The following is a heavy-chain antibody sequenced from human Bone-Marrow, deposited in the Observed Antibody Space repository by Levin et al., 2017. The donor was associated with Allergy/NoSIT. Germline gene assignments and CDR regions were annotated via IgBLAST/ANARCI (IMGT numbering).Heavy chain of an antibody. D-gene: IGHD5-24*01. CDR1: GGSMTSYY. J-gene: IGHJ4*02. Sequence: SQTLSLTCTVSGGSMTSYYWSWIRQPPGKGLEWIGYIFYSGSTAYNPSLQSRVTISVDTSNNQFSLRLSPVTAADTGVYYCARYLSRDGYKYWGRGTLVTVSS. CDR2: IFYSGST. V-gene: IGHV4-59*01. CDR3: ARYLSRDGYKY.